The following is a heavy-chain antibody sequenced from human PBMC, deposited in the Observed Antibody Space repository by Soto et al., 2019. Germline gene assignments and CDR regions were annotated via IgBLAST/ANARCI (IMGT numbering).Heavy chain of an antibody. Sequence: QVQLVESGGGVVQPGRSLRLSCAASGFTFSSYGMHWVRQAPGKGLEWVAVIWYDGSNKYYADSVKGRFTISRDNSKNTLYLQMNSLRAEDTAVYYCARDSTEGVSGDYVGSVIHWGQGTLVTVSS. CDR1: GFTFSSYG. CDR3: ARDSTEGVSGDYVGSVIH. V-gene: IGHV3-33*01. CDR2: IWYDGSNK. J-gene: IGHJ4*02. D-gene: IGHD4-17*01.